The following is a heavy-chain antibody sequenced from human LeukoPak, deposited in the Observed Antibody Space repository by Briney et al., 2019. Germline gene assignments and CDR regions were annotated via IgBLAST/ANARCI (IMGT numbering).Heavy chain of an antibody. V-gene: IGHV3-30*03. Sequence: PGGSLRLSCAASGFTFSSYGMHWVRQAPGKGLEWVAVISYDGSNKYYADSVKGRFTISRDNSKNTLYLQMNSLRAEDTAVYYCARGPPYSNYDFDYWGQGTLVTVSS. CDR2: ISYDGSNK. CDR3: ARGPPYSNYDFDY. D-gene: IGHD4-4*01. J-gene: IGHJ4*02. CDR1: GFTFSSYG.